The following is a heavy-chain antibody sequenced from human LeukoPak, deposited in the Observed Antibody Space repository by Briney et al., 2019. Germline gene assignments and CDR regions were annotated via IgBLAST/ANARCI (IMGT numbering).Heavy chain of an antibody. CDR2: IKENGSKK. Sequence: GGSLRLSCSASGFTFSTFWMSWVRQAPGKGLERVANIKENGSKKDYVDSVKGRFTISRDNAKNLLYLQMNSLRAENTAVSYCARERVAAASAFELWGQGTMVTVSS. D-gene: IGHD6-25*01. CDR3: ARERVAAASAFEL. J-gene: IGHJ3*01. V-gene: IGHV3-7*01. CDR1: GFTFSTFW.